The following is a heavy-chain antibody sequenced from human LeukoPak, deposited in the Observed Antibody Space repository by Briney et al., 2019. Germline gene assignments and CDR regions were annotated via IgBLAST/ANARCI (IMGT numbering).Heavy chain of an antibody. J-gene: IGHJ5*02. CDR1: GFTFNDYA. CDR3: TKASYSNNWGGFDP. CDR2: IKWNSNNI. Sequence: GGSLRLSCVASGFTFNDYAMHWVRQAPGKGLEWVSGIKWNSNNIDYADSVKGRFTISRDNANNSLYLQMNRLRAEDTALYYCTKASYSNNWGGFDPWGQGTLVTVSS. D-gene: IGHD6-13*01. V-gene: IGHV3-9*01.